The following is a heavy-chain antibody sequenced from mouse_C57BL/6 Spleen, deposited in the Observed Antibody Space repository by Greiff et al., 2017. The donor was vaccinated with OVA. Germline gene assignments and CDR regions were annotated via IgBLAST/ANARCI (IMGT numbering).Heavy chain of an antibody. V-gene: IGHV14-2*01. CDR2: IDPEDGET. CDR3: AREGSLLPYAMDC. Sequence: EVKVVESGAELVKPGASVKLSCTASGFNIKDYYMHWVKQRTEQGLEWIGRIDPEDGETKYAPKFQGKATITADTSSNTAYLQLSSLTSEDTAVYYCAREGSLLPYAMDCCDQGTSVTVSS. J-gene: IGHJ4*01. CDR1: GFNIKDYY. D-gene: IGHD2-1*01.